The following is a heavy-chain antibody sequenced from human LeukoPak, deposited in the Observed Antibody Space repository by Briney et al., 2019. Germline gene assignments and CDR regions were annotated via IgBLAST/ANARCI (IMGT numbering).Heavy chain of an antibody. CDR3: ARDRAAAAGTIEYDY. V-gene: IGHV3-48*03. CDR1: GFTLSSYE. Sequence: PGGSLRLSCAASGFTLSSYEMTWVRQAPGKGLEWVSYISSSGSTIYYADSAKGRFTISRDNAKNSLYLQMHSLRAEDTAVYYCARDRAAAAGTIEYDYWGQGTLVTVSS. J-gene: IGHJ4*02. CDR2: ISSSGSTI. D-gene: IGHD6-13*01.